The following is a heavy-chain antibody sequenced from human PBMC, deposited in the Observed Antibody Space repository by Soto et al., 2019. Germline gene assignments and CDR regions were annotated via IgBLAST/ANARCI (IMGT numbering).Heavy chain of an antibody. CDR3: ASLSALPHMVRGVILDY. D-gene: IGHD3-10*01. CDR2: IYPGDSDT. Sequence: GESLKISCKGSGYSFTSYWIGWVRQMPGKGLEWMGIIYPGDSDTRYSPAFQGQGTISADMSISTAYLQWSSLKASDTAMYYCASLSALPHMVRGVILDYWGQGTLVTVSS. V-gene: IGHV5-51*01. CDR1: GYSFTSYW. J-gene: IGHJ4*02.